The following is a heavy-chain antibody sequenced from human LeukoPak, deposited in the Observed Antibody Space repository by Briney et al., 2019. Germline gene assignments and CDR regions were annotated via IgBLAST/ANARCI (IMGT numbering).Heavy chain of an antibody. CDR1: GFTFSSYS. V-gene: IGHV3-21*01. CDR2: ISSSSSYI. Sequence: GGSLRLSCAASGFTFSSYSMNWVRQAPGKGLEWVSSISSSSSYIYYADSVEGRFTISRDNAKNSLYLQMNSLRAEDTAVYYCARVGGWVDQNIDYWGQGTLVTVSS. D-gene: IGHD3-16*01. J-gene: IGHJ4*02. CDR3: ARVGGWVDQNIDY.